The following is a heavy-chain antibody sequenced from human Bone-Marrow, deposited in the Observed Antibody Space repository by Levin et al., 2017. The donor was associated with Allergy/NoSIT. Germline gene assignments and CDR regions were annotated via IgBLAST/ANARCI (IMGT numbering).Heavy chain of an antibody. Sequence: SQTLSLTCTVSGGHISNADYYWSWIRQPPGKGLEWIGFIYHSGTTYYNPSLQSRVTVSVDTSKNQFYLDLNSVTVADTAVYYCARGGNPYGSLAGWFDPWGQGSLVTVSS. CDR3: ARGGNPYGSLAGWFDP. J-gene: IGHJ5*02. CDR2: IYHSGTT. V-gene: IGHV4-30-4*01. CDR1: GGHISNADYY. D-gene: IGHD3-10*01.